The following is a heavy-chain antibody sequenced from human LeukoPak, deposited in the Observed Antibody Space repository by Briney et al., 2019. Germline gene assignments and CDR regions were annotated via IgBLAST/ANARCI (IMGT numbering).Heavy chain of an antibody. J-gene: IGHJ4*02. V-gene: IGHV1-3*03. CDR2: INSANGNT. Sequence: ASVKVSFKSSGYTFTSYAMHWVRQAPGQRLEWMGWINSANGNTKYSQEFQGRVTITRDTSASKAYMELSSLRSEDMAVYYCARGGFGYSSSRHDYWGQGTLVTVSS. CDR3: ARGGFGYSSSRHDY. CDR1: GYTFTSYA. D-gene: IGHD6-6*01.